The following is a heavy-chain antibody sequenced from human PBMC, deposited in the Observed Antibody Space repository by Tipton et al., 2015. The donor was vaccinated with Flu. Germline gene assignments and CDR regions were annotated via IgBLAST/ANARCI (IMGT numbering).Heavy chain of an antibody. CDR2: IQSSGAA. CDR1: GDSVNSDKSY. J-gene: IGHJ4*02. D-gene: IGHD6-19*01. CDR3: AGRRGEWLEFDY. Sequence: TLSLTCTVSGDSVNSDKSYWSWVRQPPAGGLEWIAFIQSSGAAHYNPSLKSRVTISRDTSRNRFYLKLDSVTAADTAMYFCAGRRGEWLEFDYWGQGTLVTVSS. V-gene: IGHV4-61*01.